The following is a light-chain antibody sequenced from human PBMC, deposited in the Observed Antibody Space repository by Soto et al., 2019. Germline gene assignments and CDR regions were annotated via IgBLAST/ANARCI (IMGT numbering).Light chain of an antibody. J-gene: IGKJ1*01. CDR1: QSCSSTY. V-gene: IGKV3-20*01. CDR2: GAS. Sequence: EIVLTQSPGTLSLSPGERATLSCRASQSCSSTYLAWYRQKPGQAPRLLIYGASSRATGITDRFSGSGSGTDFTLIISRLEPEAFVVYYCQQYAGSPWTFGQGTKVEIX. CDR3: QQYAGSPWT.